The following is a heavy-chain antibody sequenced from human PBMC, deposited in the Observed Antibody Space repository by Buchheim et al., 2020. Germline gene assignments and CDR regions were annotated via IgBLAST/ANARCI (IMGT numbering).Heavy chain of an antibody. CDR2: INHSGST. V-gene: IGHV4-34*01. D-gene: IGHD3-22*01. CDR3: ARMVNSRDSFDDYDSSGYLPNDY. Sequence: QVQLQQWGAGLLKPSETLPLTCAVYGGSFSGYYWSWIRQPPGKGLEWIGEINHSGSTNYNPSLKSRVTISVDTSKKQFSLKLSSVTAADTAVYYCARMVNSRDSFDDYDSSGYLPNDYWGQGTL. J-gene: IGHJ4*02. CDR1: GGSFSGYY.